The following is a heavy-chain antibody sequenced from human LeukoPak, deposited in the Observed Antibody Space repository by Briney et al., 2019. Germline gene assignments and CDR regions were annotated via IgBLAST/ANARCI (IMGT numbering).Heavy chain of an antibody. D-gene: IGHD6-19*01. J-gene: IGHJ4*02. CDR3: ARLKGAYSSGWYVGHYYFDY. CDR2: IYPIVCDT. Sequence: GESLKISGKGSGYSFTSYWSGCGRQMPGESLEWRVVIYPIVCDTRSTPSFQGQVTISADKSISTAYLQWSSLKASDTAMYYCARLKGAYSSGWYVGHYYFDYWGQGTLVSVSS. CDR1: GYSFTSYW. V-gene: IGHV5-51*01.